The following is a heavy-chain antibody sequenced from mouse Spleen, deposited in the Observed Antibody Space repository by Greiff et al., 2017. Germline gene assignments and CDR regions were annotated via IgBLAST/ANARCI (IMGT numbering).Heavy chain of an antibody. Sequence: VKLMESGPGLVAPSQSLSITCTISGFSLTSYGVHWVRQPPGKGLEWLVVIWSDGSTTYNSALKSRLSISKDNSKSQVFLKMNSLQTDDTAMYYCARGGSSYDLYAMDYWGQGTSVTVSS. V-gene: IGHV2-6-1*01. CDR2: IWSDGST. D-gene: IGHD1-1*01. CDR3: ARGGSSYDLYAMDY. CDR1: GFSLTSYG. J-gene: IGHJ4*01.